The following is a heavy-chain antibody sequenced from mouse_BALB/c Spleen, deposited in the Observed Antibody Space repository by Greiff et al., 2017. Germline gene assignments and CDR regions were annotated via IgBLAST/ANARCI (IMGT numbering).Heavy chain of an antibody. CDR1: GYTFSSYW. CDR3: ARSTDDVNYAMDY. J-gene: IGHJ4*01. CDR2: ILPGSGST. Sequence: VQLQQSGAELMKPGASVKISCKATGYTFSSYWIEWVKQRPGHGLEWIGEILPGSGSTNYNEKFKGKATFTADTSSNTAYMQLSSLTSEDSAVYYCARSTDDVNYAMDYWGQGTSVTVSS. V-gene: IGHV1-9*01. D-gene: IGHD2-12*01.